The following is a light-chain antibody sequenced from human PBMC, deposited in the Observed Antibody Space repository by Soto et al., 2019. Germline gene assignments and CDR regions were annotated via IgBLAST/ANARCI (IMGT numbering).Light chain of an antibody. CDR1: SSDVGGYDY. J-gene: IGLJ1*01. CDR2: DVN. Sequence: QSVLTQPASVSGSPGQSITISCTGTSSDVGGYDYVSWYQQHPGKAPKPLIYDVNNRPSGVSARFSGSKSGNTASLTISGLQAEDEADYYCSSYTSTSTYVFGTGTKLTVL. CDR3: SSYTSTSTYV. V-gene: IGLV2-14*03.